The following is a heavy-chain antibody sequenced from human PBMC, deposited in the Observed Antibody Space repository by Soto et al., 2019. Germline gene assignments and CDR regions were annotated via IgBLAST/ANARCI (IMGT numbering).Heavy chain of an antibody. J-gene: IGHJ6*02. Sequence: HPGGSLRLSCAASGFTFSSYGMHWVRQAPGKGLEWVAVIWYDGSNKYYVDSVKGRFTISRDNSKNTLYLQMNSLRAEDTAVYYCARDGVGDYYGMDVWGQGTTVTVSS. CDR3: ARDGVGDYYGMDV. V-gene: IGHV3-33*01. D-gene: IGHD3-3*01. CDR2: IWYDGSNK. CDR1: GFTFSSYG.